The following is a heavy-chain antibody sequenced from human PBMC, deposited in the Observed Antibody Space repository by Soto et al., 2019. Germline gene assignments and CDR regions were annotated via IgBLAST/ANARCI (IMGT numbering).Heavy chain of an antibody. V-gene: IGHV5-51*01. CDR3: ARQSSYSTSSFDP. J-gene: IGHJ5*02. CDR1: GYSFSNFW. CDR2: IYPGDSDT. Sequence: GESLKISCQGSGYSFSNFWIGWVRQMPGKGLEWMGIIYPGDSDTRYSPSLKGQVTMSADNSIRTAYLQWSSLKASDSAMYYFARQSSYSTSSFDPWGQGTLVTVSS. D-gene: IGHD2-2*01.